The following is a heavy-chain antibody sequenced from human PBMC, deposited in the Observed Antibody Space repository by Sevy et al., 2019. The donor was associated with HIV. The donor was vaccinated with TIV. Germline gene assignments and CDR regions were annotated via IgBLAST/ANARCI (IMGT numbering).Heavy chain of an antibody. CDR2: INSNTGGT. CDR1: GYNFKGYY. J-gene: IGHJ6*02. V-gene: IGHV1-2*02. CDR3: AREGIGYCSSTSCYARYYGMDV. Sequence: ASVKVSCEASGYNFKGYYIHWVRQAPGKGLEWMGWINSNTGGTIYAQKFQGRVTMTRDTSISTAYMELSRLRSDDTAVYYCAREGIGYCSSTSCYARYYGMDVWGQGTTVTVSS. D-gene: IGHD2-2*01.